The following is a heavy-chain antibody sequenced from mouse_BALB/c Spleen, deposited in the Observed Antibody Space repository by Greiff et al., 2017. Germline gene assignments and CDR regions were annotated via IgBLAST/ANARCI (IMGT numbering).Heavy chain of an antibody. Sequence: LQQPGSELVRPGASVKLSCKASGYTFTSYWMHWVKQRPGQGLEWIGNIYPGSGSTNYDEKFKSKATLTVDTSSSTAYMQLSSLTSEDSAVYYCTREGGYSWFAYWGQGTLVTVSA. V-gene: IGHV1S22*01. CDR3: TREGGYSWFAY. CDR2: IYPGSGST. CDR1: GYTFTSYW. J-gene: IGHJ3*01. D-gene: IGHD2-3*01.